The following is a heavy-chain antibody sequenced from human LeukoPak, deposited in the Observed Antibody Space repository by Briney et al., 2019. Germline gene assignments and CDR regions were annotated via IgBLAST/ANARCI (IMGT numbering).Heavy chain of an antibody. D-gene: IGHD3-22*01. CDR2: IYYSGST. J-gene: IGHJ4*02. V-gene: IGHV4-39*02. Sequence: SETLSLTCTVSGGSISSSSYYWGWIRQPPGKGLEWIGSIYYSGSTYYNPSLKSRVTISVDTSKNQFCLKLSSVTAADTAVYYCAREPVHYYDSSGYYYGEDYWGQGTLVTVSS. CDR1: GGSISSSSYY. CDR3: AREPVHYYDSSGYYYGEDY.